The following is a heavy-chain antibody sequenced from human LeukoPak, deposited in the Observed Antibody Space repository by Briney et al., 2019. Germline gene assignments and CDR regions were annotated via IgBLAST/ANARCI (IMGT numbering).Heavy chain of an antibody. J-gene: IGHJ4*02. V-gene: IGHV3-23*01. Sequence: PGGSLRLSCAASGFTFSSYAMSWVRQAPGKGLEWVSRISESGGRTYYADSVKGRFTISRDNSRNTLCLQMNSLRAEDTAVYFCAKLSPSWNFHYLDSWGQGTLVTVSS. CDR1: GFTFSSYA. D-gene: IGHD2-2*01. CDR3: AKLSPSWNFHYLDS. CDR2: ISESGGRT.